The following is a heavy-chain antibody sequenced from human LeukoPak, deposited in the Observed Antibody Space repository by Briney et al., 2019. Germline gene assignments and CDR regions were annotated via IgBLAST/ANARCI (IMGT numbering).Heavy chain of an antibody. CDR1: GFTFSNFG. V-gene: IGHV3-21*06. J-gene: IGHJ4*02. D-gene: IGHD5-12*01. CDR3: ARGYSGYELFDY. CDR2: ISSSSSYI. Sequence: GGSLRLSCAASGFTFSNFGMHWVRQAPGKGLEWVSSISSSSSYIYYADSVKGRFTISRDNAKNSLYLQMNSLRAEDTAIYYCARGYSGYELFDYWGQGTLVTVSS.